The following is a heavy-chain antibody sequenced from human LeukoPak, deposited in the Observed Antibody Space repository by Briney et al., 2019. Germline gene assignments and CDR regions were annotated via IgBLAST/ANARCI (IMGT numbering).Heavy chain of an antibody. D-gene: IGHD4-23*01. CDR3: ARYMTTVVTFDY. J-gene: IGHJ4*02. V-gene: IGHV3-7*01. CDR2: IKQDGSEE. Sequence: PSETLSLTCAVYGGSFSGYYWSWIRQPPGKGLEWVANIKQDGSEEYYVDSVKGRFTISRDNAKNSLYLQMNSLRAEDTAVYCCARYMTTVVTFDYWGQGTLVTVSS. CDR1: GGSFSGYY.